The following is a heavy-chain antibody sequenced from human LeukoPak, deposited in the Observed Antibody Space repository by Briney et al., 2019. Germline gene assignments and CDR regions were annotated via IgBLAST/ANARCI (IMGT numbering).Heavy chain of an antibody. CDR2: INPNSGGT. CDR1: GYTFTGYY. D-gene: IGHD6-19*01. J-gene: IGHJ4*02. Sequence: GASVKVSCKASGYTFTGYYMHWVRQAPGQGLEWMGWINPNSGGTNYAQKFQGRVTITRGTSASTAYMELSSLEFEDTAVYYCASRPGIEVAGFDYWGQGTLVTVSS. CDR3: ASRPGIEVAGFDY. V-gene: IGHV1-2*02.